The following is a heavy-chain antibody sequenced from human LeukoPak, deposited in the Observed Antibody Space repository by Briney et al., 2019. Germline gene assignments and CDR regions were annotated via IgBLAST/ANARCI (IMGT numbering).Heavy chain of an antibody. CDR1: GFIFTDYS. CDR3: ARESYWGSSAKGSDY. J-gene: IGHJ4*02. V-gene: IGHV3-48*01. CDR2: IDKTSSNI. D-gene: IGHD7-27*01. Sequence: GGPLRLSCAASGFIFTDYSINWVRQAPGKGLEWISYIDKTSSNIYYADSVKGRFTISRDNAKNSLYLQMNSLRAEDTAIYYCARESYWGSSAKGSDYWGQGTLVIVSS.